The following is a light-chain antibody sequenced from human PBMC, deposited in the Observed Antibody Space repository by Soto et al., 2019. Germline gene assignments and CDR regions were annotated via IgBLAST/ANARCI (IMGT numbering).Light chain of an antibody. CDR3: QQYGSSSYT. Sequence: EIVMTQSPGTLSVSPGERATLSCRASQSVSSNLAWYQQKPGQAPRLLIYGASTRATGIPDRFSGSGSGTDFTLTISRLEPEDFAVYFCQQYGSSSYTFGQGTKLEIK. V-gene: IGKV3-20*01. CDR2: GAS. CDR1: QSVSSN. J-gene: IGKJ2*01.